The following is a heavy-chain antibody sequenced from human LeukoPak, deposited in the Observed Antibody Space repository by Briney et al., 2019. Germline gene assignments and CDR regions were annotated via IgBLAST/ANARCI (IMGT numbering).Heavy chain of an antibody. CDR3: ARVPYRGYDPKADY. D-gene: IGHD5-12*01. Sequence: GASVKVSCKASGYTFTGYYIHWVRQAPGLGLEWMGWINPNSGGTKYAQKFQGRVTMTRDTSISTAYMELNNLRSGDAAVYYCARVPYRGYDPKADYWGQGTLVTVSS. V-gene: IGHV1-2*02. J-gene: IGHJ4*02. CDR2: INPNSGGT. CDR1: GYTFTGYY.